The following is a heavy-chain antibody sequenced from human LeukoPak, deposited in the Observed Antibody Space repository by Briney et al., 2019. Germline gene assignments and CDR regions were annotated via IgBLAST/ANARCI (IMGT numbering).Heavy chain of an antibody. Sequence: GGSLRLSCAASGFNFSIYWMSWVRQAPGRGLEWVANIKEDGSEKYYVDSVKGRFTISRDNAKNSLYLQMNSLRAEVTAVYYCARDSSDGYGDYVHAFDIWGQGTMVTVSS. D-gene: IGHD4-17*01. CDR2: IKEDGSEK. CDR1: GFNFSIYW. V-gene: IGHV3-7*01. CDR3: ARDSSDGYGDYVHAFDI. J-gene: IGHJ3*02.